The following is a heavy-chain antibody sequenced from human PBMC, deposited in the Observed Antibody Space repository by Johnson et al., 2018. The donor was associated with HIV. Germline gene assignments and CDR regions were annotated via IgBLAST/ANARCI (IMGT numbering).Heavy chain of an antibody. CDR3: ARSLRGSGEGDAFDI. J-gene: IGHJ3*02. CDR1: GFTVSSNY. D-gene: IGHD1-26*01. Sequence: VQLVESGGGLIQPGGSLRLSCAASGFTVSSNYMSWVRQAPGKGLEWVSLISWDGGNTYYADSVKGRFTISRDNSKNTLYLQMNSLRAEDTAVYYCARSLRGSGEGDAFDIWGQGTMVTVSS. CDR2: ISWDGGNT. V-gene: IGHV3-53*01.